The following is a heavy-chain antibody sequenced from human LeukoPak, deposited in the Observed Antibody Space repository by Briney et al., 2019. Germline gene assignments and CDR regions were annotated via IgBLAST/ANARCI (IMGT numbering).Heavy chain of an antibody. D-gene: IGHD6-13*01. Sequence: SETLSLTCAVYGGSFSGYYWSWIRQPPGKGLEWIGEINHSGSTNYNPSLKSRVTISVDTSKNQFSLKLSSVTAADTAVYYCARGSRGSSSWSGPVTTYYYMDVWGKGTTVTVSS. CDR1: GGSFSGYY. CDR2: INHSGST. J-gene: IGHJ6*03. CDR3: ARGSRGSSSWSGPVTTYYYMDV. V-gene: IGHV4-34*01.